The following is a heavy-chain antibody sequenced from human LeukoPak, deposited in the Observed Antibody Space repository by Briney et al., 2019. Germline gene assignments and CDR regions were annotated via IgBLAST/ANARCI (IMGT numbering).Heavy chain of an antibody. Sequence: GASVKVSCKASGGTFSSYAISWVRQAPGQGLEGMGRIIPMLGIANYAQKFQGRVTLTADKSTSTAYMELRSLRSEDTAVYYCASPRGRGYSGYVQFDYWGQGTLVTVSS. V-gene: IGHV1-69*04. D-gene: IGHD5-12*01. J-gene: IGHJ4*02. CDR3: ASPRGRGYSGYVQFDY. CDR2: IIPMLGIA. CDR1: GGTFSSYA.